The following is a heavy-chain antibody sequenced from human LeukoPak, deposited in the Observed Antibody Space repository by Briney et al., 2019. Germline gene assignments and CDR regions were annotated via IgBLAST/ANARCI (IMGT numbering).Heavy chain of an antibody. CDR3: ASRTIVGATRFDY. CDR2: IYSGGST. J-gene: IGHJ4*02. V-gene: IGHV3-53*01. Sequence: GGSLRLSCAASGFTFSSYWMSWVRQAPGKGLEWVSLIYSGGSTYYADSVKGRFTISRDNSKNTLYLQMNSLRAEDTAVYYCASRTIVGATRFDYWGQGTLVTVSS. CDR1: GFTFSSYW. D-gene: IGHD1-26*01.